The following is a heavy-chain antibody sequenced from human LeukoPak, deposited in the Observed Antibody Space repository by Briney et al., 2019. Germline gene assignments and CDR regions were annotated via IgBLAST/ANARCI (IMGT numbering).Heavy chain of an antibody. V-gene: IGHV3-11*04. CDR1: GFTFGDYY. CDR2: ISTSGSTI. Sequence: GGSLRLSCAASGFTFGDYYMSWIRQAPGKGLEWVSYISTSGSTIYYADSVKGRFTISRDNSKNTLYLQMNSLRVDDTALYYCASYSYGYSPSSPFDYWGQGTLVTVSS. D-gene: IGHD5-18*01. CDR3: ASYSYGYSPSSPFDY. J-gene: IGHJ4*02.